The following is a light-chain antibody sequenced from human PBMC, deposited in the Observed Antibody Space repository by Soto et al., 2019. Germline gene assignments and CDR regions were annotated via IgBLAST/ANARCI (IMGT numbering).Light chain of an antibody. Sequence: QSVLTQPASVSGSPGQSITISCSGTSSVVGNYNLVSWYQRHPGKAPKLMIFEVSKWPSGVSHRFSGSKSGNTASLTISGLQADDEADYFCCSYAGDNNYVFGTGTKVTVL. V-gene: IGLV2-23*02. CDR3: CSYAGDNNYV. J-gene: IGLJ1*01. CDR2: EVS. CDR1: SSVVGNYNL.